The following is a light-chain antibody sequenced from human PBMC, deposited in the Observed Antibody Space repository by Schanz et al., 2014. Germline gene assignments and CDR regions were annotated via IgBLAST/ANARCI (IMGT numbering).Light chain of an antibody. Sequence: QSVLTQPASVSGSPGQSITISCTGTSSDIGAYDYVSWYQQHPGKAPKLMIYDVTNRPSGVSNRFSGSKSGNTASLTISGLLAEDEADYYCSSHTGGRTLGVFGGGTKVTVL. CDR1: SSDIGAYDY. J-gene: IGLJ3*02. CDR3: SSHTGGRTLGV. CDR2: DVT. V-gene: IGLV2-14*03.